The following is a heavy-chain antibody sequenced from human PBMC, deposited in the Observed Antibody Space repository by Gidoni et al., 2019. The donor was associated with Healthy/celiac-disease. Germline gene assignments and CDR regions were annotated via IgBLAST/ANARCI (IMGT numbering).Heavy chain of an antibody. V-gene: IGHV3-30*18. Sequence: QVQLVESGGGVVQPGRSLRLSCAASGFTVSSYGMHWVRQAPGKGLEWVAVISYDGSNKYYADSVKGRFTISRDNSKNTLYLQMNSLRAEDTAVYYCAKALRFLAGAFDIWGQGTMVTVSS. CDR1: GFTVSSYG. CDR3: AKALRFLAGAFDI. CDR2: ISYDGSNK. J-gene: IGHJ3*02. D-gene: IGHD3-3*01.